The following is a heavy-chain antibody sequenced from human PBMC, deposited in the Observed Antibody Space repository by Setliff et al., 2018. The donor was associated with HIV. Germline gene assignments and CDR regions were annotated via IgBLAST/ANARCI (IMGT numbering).Heavy chain of an antibody. CDR3: ARGAYYNFWSGYSAGGGSLGP. CDR1: GGSIRGYY. J-gene: IGHJ5*02. CDR2: IYYSGST. Sequence: PSETLSLTCSVSGGSIRGYYWNWVRQPPGKGLEWMGYIYYSGSTDYNPALKRRVTISLDTSKNQFSLKLSSVTAADTAVYYCARGAYYNFWSGYSAGGGSLGPWGQGTLVTVSS. V-gene: IGHV4-59*01. D-gene: IGHD3-3*01.